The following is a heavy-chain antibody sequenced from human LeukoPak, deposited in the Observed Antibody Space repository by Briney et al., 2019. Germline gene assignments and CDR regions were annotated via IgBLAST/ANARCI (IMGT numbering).Heavy chain of an antibody. CDR2: IKSKTYGATT. D-gene: IGHD3-16*01. V-gene: IGHV3-15*01. CDR3: AREGVGGGSFDI. CDR1: GLTLSNAW. J-gene: IGHJ3*02. Sequence: PGGSLRLSCAASGLTLSNAWMSWVRQAPGKGLEWVGRIKSKTYGATTDYAAPVKGRVTISRDESKNTLFLQMNSLKTEDTAVYYCAREGVGGGSFDIWGQGTMVTISS.